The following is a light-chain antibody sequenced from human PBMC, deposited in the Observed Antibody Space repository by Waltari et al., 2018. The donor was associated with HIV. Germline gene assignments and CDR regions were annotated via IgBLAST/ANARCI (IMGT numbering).Light chain of an antibody. Sequence: EIVMTQSPDSLAVSLGERATINCKSSQSVLYSGNNKNQLAWYQQKPGQPPKLLIYWASTRYSGVPDRFSGSGSGTDFTLTITSLQAEDVAVYYCQQAYSIPFTFGPGTRVDFK. CDR1: QSVLYSGNNKNQ. J-gene: IGKJ3*01. V-gene: IGKV4-1*01. CDR3: QQAYSIPFT. CDR2: WAS.